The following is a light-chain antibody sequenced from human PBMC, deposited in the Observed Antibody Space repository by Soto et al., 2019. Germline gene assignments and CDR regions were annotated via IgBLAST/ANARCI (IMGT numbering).Light chain of an antibody. CDR2: GAS. CDR3: QQYNNWPRT. V-gene: IGKV3-15*01. J-gene: IGKJ1*01. Sequence: EVVLTQSPATLSLSPGERATLSCRASQSVSSNLAWYQQKPGQAPRLPIYGASTRATGIPARFSGSGSRTEFTLTISSLQSEDFAVYYCQQYNNWPRTFGQGTKVDIK. CDR1: QSVSSN.